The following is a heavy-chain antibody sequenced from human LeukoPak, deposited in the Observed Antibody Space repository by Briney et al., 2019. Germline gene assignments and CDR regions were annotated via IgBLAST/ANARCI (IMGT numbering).Heavy chain of an antibody. CDR2: SNSDGSTT. Sequence: GGSLRLPCAASGFTLSSYWMHWVRQAPGKGLVWVSRSNSDGSTTNYADSVKGRFTISRDNAKNTLHLQMNGLRAEDTAVYYCVRGPYSGWTGFDYWGQGTLVTVSS. D-gene: IGHD5-12*01. CDR1: GFTLSSYW. CDR3: VRGPYSGWTGFDY. J-gene: IGHJ4*02. V-gene: IGHV3-74*01.